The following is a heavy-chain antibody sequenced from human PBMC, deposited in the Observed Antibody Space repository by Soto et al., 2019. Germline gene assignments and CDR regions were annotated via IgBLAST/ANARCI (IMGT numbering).Heavy chain of an antibody. CDR1: GGTFSSYA. J-gene: IGHJ6*02. CDR2: IIAFFGPA. Sequence: QVQLVQSGAEVKKPGSSVKVSCKASGGTFSSYAISWVRQAPGQGLEWMGGIIAFFGPANYAQKSQGRVTITADKSTITAYVELSSLRSEDTAVYYCARGKGGFWRGYYYYYYDMDVWCQGTTVTVS. CDR3: ARGKGGFWRGYYYYYYDMDV. D-gene: IGHD3-3*01. V-gene: IGHV1-69*06.